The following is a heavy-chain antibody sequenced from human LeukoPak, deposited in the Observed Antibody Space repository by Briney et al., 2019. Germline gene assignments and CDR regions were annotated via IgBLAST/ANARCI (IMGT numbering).Heavy chain of an antibody. CDR2: IYNSGST. V-gene: IGHV4-4*07. D-gene: IGHD6-13*01. CDR3: ARIIGVAAAADY. J-gene: IGHJ4*02. Sequence: SETLSLTCTVSGDSFNSYYWSWIRQPAGKGLEWIGLIYNSGSTNYNPSLKSRVTLSIDTSKNQFSLKLNSVTAADTAVYYCARIIGVAAAADYWGQGTLVTVSS. CDR1: GDSFNSYY.